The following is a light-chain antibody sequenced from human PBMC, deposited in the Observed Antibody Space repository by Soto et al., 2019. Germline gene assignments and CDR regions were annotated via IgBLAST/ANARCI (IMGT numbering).Light chain of an antibody. J-gene: IGKJ1*01. CDR3: QQYDISPRT. V-gene: IGKV3-20*01. CDR1: QSLNSFY. Sequence: EIVLTQSTGTLSLSPGERATLSCRASQSLNSFYLAWYQQKPGQAPRLLIYGSSNRATGIPDRFSGSGSGKDFTLTISRLDPEDFAVYYCQQYDISPRTFGQGTKVEVK. CDR2: GSS.